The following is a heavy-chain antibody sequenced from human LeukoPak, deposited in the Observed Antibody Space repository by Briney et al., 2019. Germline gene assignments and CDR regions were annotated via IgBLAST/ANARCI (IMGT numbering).Heavy chain of an antibody. D-gene: IGHD4-17*01. CDR1: GFTFDDYA. CDR3: ARRYGDAYYMDV. V-gene: IGHV3-9*01. J-gene: IGHJ6*03. CDR2: ISWNSGSI. Sequence: GGSLRLSCAASGFTFDDYAMHWVRQAPGKGLEWVSGISWNSGSIGYADSVKGRFTISRDNAKNSLYLQMNSLRAEDTAVYYCARRYGDAYYMDVWGKGTTVTISS.